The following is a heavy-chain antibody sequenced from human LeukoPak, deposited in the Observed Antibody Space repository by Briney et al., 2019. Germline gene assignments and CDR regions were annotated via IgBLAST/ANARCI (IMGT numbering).Heavy chain of an antibody. CDR2: MYYRGTT. CDR1: GDPINTYH. CDR3: ARAQLHRPPPPWENSFDP. Sequence: PSETLSLTYTVSGDPINTYHWSWLRQPPGKGLEWLGYMYYRGTTDYHPSLKSRVTISLDTSKNQFSLHLRSVTAADTAMYYCARAQLHRPPPPWENSFDPWGQGTLVIVSS. D-gene: IGHD6-6*01. V-gene: IGHV4-59*01. J-gene: IGHJ5*02.